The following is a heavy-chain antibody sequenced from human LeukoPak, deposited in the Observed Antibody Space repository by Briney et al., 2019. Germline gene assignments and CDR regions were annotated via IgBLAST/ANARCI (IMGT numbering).Heavy chain of an antibody. CDR1: GGSISSYY. CDR2: IYYSGST. D-gene: IGHD3-9*01. Sequence: SETLSLTCTVSGGSISSYYWSWIRQPPGKGLEWIGYIYYSGSTNYNPSLKSRVTISVGTSKNQFSLKLSSVTAADTAVYYCARDKGYFDWLLARYYYYGMDVWGKGTTVTVSS. V-gene: IGHV4-59*01. CDR3: ARDKGYFDWLLARYYYYGMDV. J-gene: IGHJ6*04.